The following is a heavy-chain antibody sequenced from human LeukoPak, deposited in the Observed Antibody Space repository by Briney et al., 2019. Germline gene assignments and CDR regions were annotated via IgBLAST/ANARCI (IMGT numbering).Heavy chain of an antibody. V-gene: IGHV1-18*01. J-gene: IGHJ4*02. Sequence: ASVNVSCKASGYDFSSYGISWVRQAPGQGLQWMGWISAYNGKTNYGPLQGRVTMTTDTSTGTAYMELRNLRSEDTAIYYCARHMTTVVTSLDSWGQGTLVTVSS. CDR1: GYDFSSYG. D-gene: IGHD4-23*01. CDR2: ISAYNGKT. CDR3: ARHMTTVVTSLDS.